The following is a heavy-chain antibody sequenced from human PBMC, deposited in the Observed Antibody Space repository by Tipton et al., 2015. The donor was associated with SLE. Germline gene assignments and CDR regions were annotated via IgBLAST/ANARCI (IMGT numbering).Heavy chain of an antibody. J-gene: IGHJ6*03. D-gene: IGHD4/OR15-4a*01. CDR3: ARQSGHGASYFDYMDV. V-gene: IGHV4-38-2*01. CDR1: GFYVSDGFY. CDR2: IYHSGLT. Sequence: TLSLTCAVSGFYVSDGFYWGWIRQPPGKGLERIASIYHSGLTYSNPSLKSRIAFSVDTSKNQFSLRLSSVTAADTAVYYCARQSGHGASYFDYMDVWGKAITVAVS.